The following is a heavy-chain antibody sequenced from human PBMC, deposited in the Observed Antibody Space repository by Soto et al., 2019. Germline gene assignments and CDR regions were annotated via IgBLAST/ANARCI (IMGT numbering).Heavy chain of an antibody. Sequence: QLGGSLRLSCAASGFTFSSYAMSWVRQAPGKGLEWVSAISGSGGSTYYADSVKGRFTISRDNSKDTLYLQMNSLRAEDAAVYYCAKVRDSSGYKFDPWGQGTLVTVSS. CDR3: AKVRDSSGYKFDP. V-gene: IGHV3-23*01. D-gene: IGHD3-22*01. J-gene: IGHJ5*02. CDR2: ISGSGGST. CDR1: GFTFSSYA.